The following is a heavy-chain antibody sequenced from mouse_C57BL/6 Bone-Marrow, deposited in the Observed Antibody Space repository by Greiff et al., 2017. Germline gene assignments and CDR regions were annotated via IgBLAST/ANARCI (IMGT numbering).Heavy chain of an antibody. D-gene: IGHD2-14*01. J-gene: IGHJ4*01. CDR2: IDPEDGAT. CDR3: TTEGEYEDAMDY. V-gene: IGHV14-1*01. Sequence: EVQLPQSGAALVRPGASVKLSCPASGFNIKDYYMHWVKQRPEQGLEWIGRIDPEDGATEYAPKFQAKATMTADTSSNTAYLQLSSLTSEDTAVYYCTTEGEYEDAMDYWGQGTSVTVSS. CDR1: GFNIKDYY.